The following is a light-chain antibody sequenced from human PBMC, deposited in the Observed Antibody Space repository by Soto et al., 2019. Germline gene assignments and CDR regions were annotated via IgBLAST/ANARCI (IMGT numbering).Light chain of an antibody. J-gene: IGKJ2*01. CDR1: QTISFNY. V-gene: IGKV3-20*01. CDR3: QTYRSSPMYT. Sequence: EIVLTQSPGTLSLSPGERASHSCRASQTISFNYLAWYWQKLGQAPRLLLYGASTRARGIPDRFSGSGSGTDFPLTISGPEPEDFAVYYCQTYRSSPMYTFGQGTNLAIK. CDR2: GAS.